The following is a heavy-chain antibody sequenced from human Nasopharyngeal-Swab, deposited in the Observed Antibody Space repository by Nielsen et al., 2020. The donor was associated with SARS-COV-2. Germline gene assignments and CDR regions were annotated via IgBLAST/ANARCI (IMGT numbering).Heavy chain of an antibody. Sequence: SVKVPCKASRDTFSSSAITWVRQAPGQGLEWMGGIIPMFGTADYAQKFQGRVTITADRSTSTAYMEMNSLRSEDTAVYYCARAHPRSCTDGVCFRSQVYNWFDPWGQGTLVTVSS. CDR3: ARAHPRSCTDGVCFRSQVYNWFDP. CDR2: IIPMFGTA. D-gene: IGHD2-8*01. V-gene: IGHV1-69*06. CDR1: RDTFSSSA. J-gene: IGHJ5*02.